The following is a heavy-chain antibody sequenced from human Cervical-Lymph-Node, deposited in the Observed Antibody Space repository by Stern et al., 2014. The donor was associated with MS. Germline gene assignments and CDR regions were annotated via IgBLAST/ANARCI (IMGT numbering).Heavy chain of an antibody. CDR2: INPNTGGT. V-gene: IGHV1-2*02. Sequence: VQLVQSGAEVKKPGASVKVSCKTSGYIFTGYYIHWVRQAPGQGLEWMAWINPNTGGTKYAQKFQGRVTMSRYTSISTAYVELSSLTSDDTAVYYCARDQRGITIFGVVTDYYYLGMDVSGQGTTVTVSS. J-gene: IGHJ6*02. D-gene: IGHD3-3*01. CDR1: GYIFTGYY. CDR3: ARDQRGITIFGVVTDYYYLGMDV.